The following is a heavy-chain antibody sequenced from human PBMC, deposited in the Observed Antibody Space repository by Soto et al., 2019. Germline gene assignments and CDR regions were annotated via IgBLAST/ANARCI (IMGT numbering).Heavy chain of an antibody. CDR1: GFTFSSYA. CDR2: ISGSGGST. V-gene: IGHV3-23*01. Sequence: EVQLLESGGGLVQPGGSLRLSCAASGFTFSSYAMSWVRQAPGKGLEWVSAISGSGGSTYYADSVKGRFTISRDDSRNTAYLQMNSLKTEDTAVYYCARLTYPSFAFDVWGQGTLVTVSS. J-gene: IGHJ3*01. D-gene: IGHD2-21*01. CDR3: ARLTYPSFAFDV.